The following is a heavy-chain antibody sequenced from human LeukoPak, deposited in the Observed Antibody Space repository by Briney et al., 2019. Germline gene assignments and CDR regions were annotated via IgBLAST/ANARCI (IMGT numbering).Heavy chain of an antibody. J-gene: IGHJ2*01. D-gene: IGHD3-10*01. CDR1: GYTFTGYY. V-gene: IGHV1-2*02. Sequence: ASVKVSCKASGYTFTGYYMHWLRQAPGQGLEWMGWINPNSGGTNYAQKFQGRVTMTRDTSISTAYMELSRLRSDDTAVYYCARVRGSSGRYFDLWGRGTLVTVSS. CDR2: INPNSGGT. CDR3: ARVRGSSGRYFDL.